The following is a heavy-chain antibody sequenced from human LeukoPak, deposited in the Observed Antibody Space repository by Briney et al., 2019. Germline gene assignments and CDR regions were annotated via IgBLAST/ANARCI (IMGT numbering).Heavy chain of an antibody. D-gene: IGHD6-6*01. CDR3: ARGGSSSSWFGP. V-gene: IGHV3-11*06. Sequence: GSLRLSCAASGIPFNYYYKSLIRQAPGKGLEWVSYISSISSYRNYADSVKGRFTISRDNRKNSLDLQMNSLRSEDTAVYYCARGGSSSSWFGPWGQGTLVTVSS. CDR2: ISSISSYR. CDR1: GIPFNYYY. J-gene: IGHJ5*02.